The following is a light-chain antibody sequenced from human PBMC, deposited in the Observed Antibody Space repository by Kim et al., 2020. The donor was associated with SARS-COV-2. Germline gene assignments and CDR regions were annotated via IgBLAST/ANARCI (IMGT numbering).Light chain of an antibody. CDR1: SSNIGAGYD. CDR3: QSYDSSLSVVV. Sequence: QLVTISCTGGSSNIGAGYDVHWYQQLPGTAPKLLISANNNRPSGVPDRFSGSRSVTSASLAITGLQAEDEADYYCQSYDSSLSVVVFGGGTQLTVL. J-gene: IGLJ2*01. V-gene: IGLV1-40*01. CDR2: ANN.